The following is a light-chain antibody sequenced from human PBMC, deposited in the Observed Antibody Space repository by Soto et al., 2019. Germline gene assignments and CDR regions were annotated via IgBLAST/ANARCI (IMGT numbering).Light chain of an antibody. Sequence: EIVLTQSPGSLSLSPGERATLSCRASQSVSSTFFAWYQQRPGQAPRLLMYGASSRATGIPERFSGSGSGTDFTLTISRLEPEDVAVYYCQQFDSSVTLGQGTNVEIK. CDR2: GAS. V-gene: IGKV3-20*01. J-gene: IGKJ1*01. CDR3: QQFDSSVT. CDR1: QSVSSTF.